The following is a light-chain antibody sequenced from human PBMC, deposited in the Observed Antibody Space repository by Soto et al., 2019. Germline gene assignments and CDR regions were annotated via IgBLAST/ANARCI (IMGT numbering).Light chain of an antibody. CDR3: QVCERFSDHNFV. J-gene: IGLJ1*01. V-gene: IGLV3-21*02. CDR1: NIGTKS. CDR2: DDK. Sequence: LTQPPSVSVSPGQTASITCGGDNIGTKSVHWYQQRPGQAPVLVVYDDKKRPSGIPERFSGSNSGNTATLTISRVETGDEADYYCQVCERFSDHNFVFGDGTKVTVL.